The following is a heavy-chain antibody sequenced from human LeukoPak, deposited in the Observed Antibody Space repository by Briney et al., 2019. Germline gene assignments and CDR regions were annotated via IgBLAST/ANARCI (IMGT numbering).Heavy chain of an antibody. D-gene: IGHD3-16*02. CDR1: GGSISSGDYY. CDR2: IYYSGST. Sequence: DPSETLSLTCTVSGGSISSGDYYWSWIRQPPGKGLEWIGYIYYSGSTYYNPSLKSRVTISVDTSKNQFSLKLSSVTAADTAVYYCARLYSSPDYYYYGMDVWGQGTTVTVSS. CDR3: ARLYSSPDYYYYGMDV. V-gene: IGHV4-30-4*01. J-gene: IGHJ6*02.